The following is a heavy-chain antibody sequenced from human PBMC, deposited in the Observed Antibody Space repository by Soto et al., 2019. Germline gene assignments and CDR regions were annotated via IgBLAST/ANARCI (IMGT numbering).Heavy chain of an antibody. CDR3: ARVSGGGWLAPRGMDV. CDR1: GGSFSGYY. V-gene: IGHV4-34*01. Sequence: KPSETLSLTCAVYGGSFSGYYWSWIRQPPGKGLEWIGEINHSGSTNYNPSLKSRVTISVDTSKNQFSLKLSSVTAADTAVYYCARVSGGGWLAPRGMDVWGQGTTVTVSS. CDR2: INHSGST. D-gene: IGHD6-19*01. J-gene: IGHJ6*02.